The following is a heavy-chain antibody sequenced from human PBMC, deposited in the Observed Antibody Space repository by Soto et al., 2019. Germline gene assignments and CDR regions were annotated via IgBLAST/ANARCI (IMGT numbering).Heavy chain of an antibody. J-gene: IGHJ6*02. CDR2: IIPIFGTA. V-gene: IGHV1-69*01. CDR1: GGTFSSYA. CDR3: ARDRRRWLHSVDYYYYGMDV. Sequence: QVQLVQSGAEVKKPGSSVKVSCKASGGTFSSYAISWVRQAPGQGLEWMGGIIPIFGTANYAQKFQGRVTITADESTSTAYMELSSLRSEDTAVYYCARDRRRWLHSVDYYYYGMDVWGQGTTVTVSS. D-gene: IGHD5-12*01.